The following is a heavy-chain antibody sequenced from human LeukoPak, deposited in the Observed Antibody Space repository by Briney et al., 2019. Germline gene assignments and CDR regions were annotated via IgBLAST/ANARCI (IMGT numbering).Heavy chain of an antibody. D-gene: IGHD6-13*01. CDR1: GGSISSGSYY. V-gene: IGHV4-61*02. J-gene: IGHJ5*02. CDR2: IYTSGST. CDR3: ARDHRSSWYNWFDP. Sequence: PSETLSLTCTVSGGSISSGSYYWNWIRQPAGKGLEWIGRIYTSGSTNYNPSLKSRVTISVDTSKNQFSLKLSSVTAADTAVYYCARDHRSSWYNWFDPWGQGTLVTVSS.